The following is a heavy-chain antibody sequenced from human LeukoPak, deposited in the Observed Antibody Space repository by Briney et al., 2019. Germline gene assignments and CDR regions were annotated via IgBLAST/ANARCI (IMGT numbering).Heavy chain of an antibody. Sequence: ASVKVSCKTSGYTFTDYYLHWVRQAPGQGLEWVGWIHPNNGATHYAQKFQGRLTMTRDTSISTVYMELTRLRSDDTAVYYCARDMGRYSGYDYDYWGQGTLVTASS. V-gene: IGHV1-2*02. CDR1: GYTFTDYY. CDR2: IHPNNGAT. J-gene: IGHJ4*02. CDR3: ARDMGRYSGYDYDY. D-gene: IGHD5-12*01.